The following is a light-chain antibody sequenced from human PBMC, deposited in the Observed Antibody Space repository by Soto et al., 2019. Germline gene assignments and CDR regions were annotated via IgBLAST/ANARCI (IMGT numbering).Light chain of an antibody. CDR1: QSISGW. CDR2: DVS. CDR3: QQYSTYPWT. V-gene: IGKV1-5*01. J-gene: IGKJ1*01. Sequence: DIQMNQYTSSLSASVGDRVTITCRASQSISGWLAWYQQKKGKAPKLLIYDVSNLESGVPLRFSGSGSGTEFTLTISSLQPDDFATYYCQQYSTYPWTFGQGTKVDIK.